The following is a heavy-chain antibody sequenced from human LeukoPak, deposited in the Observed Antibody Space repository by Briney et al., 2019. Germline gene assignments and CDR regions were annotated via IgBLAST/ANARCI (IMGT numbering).Heavy chain of an antibody. D-gene: IGHD3-22*01. V-gene: IGHV5-10-1*01. Sequence: GESLKISCKGSGYSFTSYWISWVRQMPGTGLEWMGRIDPSDSYTNYSPSFQGHVTISADKSISTAYLQWSSLKASDTAMYYCARTYYYDSSGLVPGYWGQGTLVTVSS. CDR2: IDPSDSYT. CDR3: ARTYYYDSSGLVPGY. J-gene: IGHJ4*02. CDR1: GYSFTSYW.